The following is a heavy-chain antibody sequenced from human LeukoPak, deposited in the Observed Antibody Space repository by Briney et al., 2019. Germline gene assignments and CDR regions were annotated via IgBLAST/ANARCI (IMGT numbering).Heavy chain of an antibody. CDR2: ISSSSSTI. CDR1: GFPFSSCT. CDR3: ARDGSYSSSWYPFDY. D-gene: IGHD6-13*01. Sequence: GESLKISCAASGFPFSSCTMNWVRQAPGKGLEWISYISSSSSTIYYADSVKGRFTISRDNAKNSLYLQMDSLRDEDTAVYYCARDGSYSSSWYPFDYWGQGTLVTVSS. J-gene: IGHJ4*02. V-gene: IGHV3-48*02.